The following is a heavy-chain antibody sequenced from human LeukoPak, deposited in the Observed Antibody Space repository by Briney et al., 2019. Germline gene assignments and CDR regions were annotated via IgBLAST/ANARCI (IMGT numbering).Heavy chain of an antibody. D-gene: IGHD1-26*01. J-gene: IGHJ6*03. CDR1: GFTFSSYW. CDR2: IKQDGSEK. CDR3: ARVGYGGSYYYYYYMDV. V-gene: IGHV3-7*01. Sequence: GGSLRLSCAASGFTFSSYWMSWVRQAPGKGLEWVANIKQDGSEKYYVDSVKGRFTISRDNAKNSLYLQMNSLRAEDTAVYYCARVGYGGSYYYYYYMDVWGKGTTVTISS.